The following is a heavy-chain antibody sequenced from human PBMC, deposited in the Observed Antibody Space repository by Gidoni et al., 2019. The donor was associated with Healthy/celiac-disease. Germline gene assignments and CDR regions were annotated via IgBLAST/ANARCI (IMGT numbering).Heavy chain of an antibody. D-gene: IGHD5-18*01. CDR2: SSWNSGSI. V-gene: IGHV3-9*01. J-gene: IGHJ4*02. CDR1: GFTFDDDA. Sequence: EVQLVESGGGLVQPGRSLRLSCAASGFTFDDDAMHWVRQAQGKGLEWVSGSSWNSGSIGYADSVKGRFTISRDNAKNSLYLQMNSLRAEDTALYYCAKDIAPRGYSYGYYWGQGTLVTVSS. CDR3: AKDIAPRGYSYGYY.